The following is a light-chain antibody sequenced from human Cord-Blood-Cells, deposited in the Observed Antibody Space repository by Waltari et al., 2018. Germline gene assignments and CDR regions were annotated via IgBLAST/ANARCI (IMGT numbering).Light chain of an antibody. Sequence: EIVFTQSPATLSLSPGERATPSCRASQGVSSYLAWYQQKPGQAPRLLIYDASNRATGIPARFSGSGSGTDFTLTISSLEPEDFAVYYCQQRSNWPPLTFGGGTKVEIK. CDR1: QGVSSY. J-gene: IGKJ4*01. CDR3: QQRSNWPPLT. V-gene: IGKV3-11*01. CDR2: DAS.